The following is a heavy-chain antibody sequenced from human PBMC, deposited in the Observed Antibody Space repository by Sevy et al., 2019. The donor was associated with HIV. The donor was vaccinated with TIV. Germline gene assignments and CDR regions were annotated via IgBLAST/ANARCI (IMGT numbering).Heavy chain of an antibody. CDR3: ARRIAAAGTEARPPDY. D-gene: IGHD6-13*01. Sequence: GGSLRLSCAASGFTFSSYGMHWVRQAPGKGLEWVAVIWYDGSNKYYADSVKGRFTISRDNSKNTLYLQMNSLRAEDTAVYYCARRIAAAGTEARPPDYWGQGTLVTVSS. CDR1: GFTFSSYG. CDR2: IWYDGSNK. J-gene: IGHJ4*02. V-gene: IGHV3-33*01.